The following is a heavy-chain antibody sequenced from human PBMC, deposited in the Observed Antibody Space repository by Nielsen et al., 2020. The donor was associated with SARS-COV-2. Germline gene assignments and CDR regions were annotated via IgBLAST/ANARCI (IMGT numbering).Heavy chain of an antibody. Sequence: GSLRLSCAASGFTFSSYGMHWVRQAPGKGLEWVAVIWYDGSNKYYADSVKGRFTISRDNSKNTLYLQMNSLKTEDTAVYYCTRDDFWSGFQRYWGQGTLVTVSS. D-gene: IGHD3-3*01. CDR3: TRDDFWSGFQRY. V-gene: IGHV3-33*01. CDR2: IWYDGSNK. CDR1: GFTFSSYG. J-gene: IGHJ4*02.